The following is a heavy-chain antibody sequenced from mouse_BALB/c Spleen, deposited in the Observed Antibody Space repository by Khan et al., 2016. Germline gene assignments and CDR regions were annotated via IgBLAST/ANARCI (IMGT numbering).Heavy chain of an antibody. J-gene: IGHJ4*01. CDR1: GYSITSDYA. Sequence: EVQLQESGPGLVKPSQSLSLTCTVTGYSITSDYAWNWIRQFPGNKLEWMGYISYSGSTRYYPSLKSRISFTRDTSKNQFFLKLNSVTTEDTATYYCARTPTAYYTMDYWGQVTSVTVSS. V-gene: IGHV3-2*02. CDR2: ISYSGST. D-gene: IGHD1-2*01. CDR3: ARTPTAYYTMDY.